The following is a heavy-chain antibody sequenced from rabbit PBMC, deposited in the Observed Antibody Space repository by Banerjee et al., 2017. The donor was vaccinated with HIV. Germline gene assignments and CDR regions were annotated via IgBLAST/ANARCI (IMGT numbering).Heavy chain of an antibody. CDR1: GFSLSNKYV. Sequence: QSLPESGGGLFQPGGSLALTCKASGFSLSNKYVMCWVRQAPGKGLEWIACIDSGSSGTTYCASWAKGRFTGSKPSSTTVTLQMTSLTAADTATYFCARGGLWGPGTLGTVS. J-gene: IGHJ4*01. V-gene: IGHV1S40*01. CDR3: ARGGL. CDR2: IDSGSSGTT.